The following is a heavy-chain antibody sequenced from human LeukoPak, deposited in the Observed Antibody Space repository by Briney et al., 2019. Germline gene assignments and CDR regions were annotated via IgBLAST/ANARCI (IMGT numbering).Heavy chain of an antibody. D-gene: IGHD2-2*01. V-gene: IGHV3-23*01. CDR2: LSGSGDST. Sequence: PGGSLRLSRAASGFTFSSYAMSWVRQAPGKELECVSALSGSGDSTYYADSVKGRFTISRDNSKNTLYLQMNSLRAEDTAVYYCAKDSSTNFIDYWGQGTLVTVSS. J-gene: IGHJ4*02. CDR3: AKDSSTNFIDY. CDR1: GFTFSSYA.